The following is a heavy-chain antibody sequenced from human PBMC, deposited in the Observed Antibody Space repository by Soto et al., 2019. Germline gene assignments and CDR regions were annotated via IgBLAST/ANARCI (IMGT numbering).Heavy chain of an antibody. V-gene: IGHV3-73*02. Sequence: EVQLVESGGGLVQPGGSLRLSCAASGFTFSSYWMHWVRQAPGKGLVWVGRIRSKANSYATAYAASVKGRFTISRDDSKNTAYLQMNSLKTEDTAVYYCTRHGGENDYWGQGTLVTVSS. CDR3: TRHGGENDY. CDR2: IRSKANSYAT. D-gene: IGHD3-10*01. CDR1: GFTFSSYW. J-gene: IGHJ4*02.